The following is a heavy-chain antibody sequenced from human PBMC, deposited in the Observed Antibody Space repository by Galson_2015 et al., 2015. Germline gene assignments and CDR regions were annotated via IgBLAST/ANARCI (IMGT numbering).Heavy chain of an antibody. CDR1: GFTFSSYG. CDR2: ISYDGSNK. CDR3: AKDQKLCSGWAECYYYYGMDV. V-gene: IGHV3-30*18. Sequence: SLRLSCAASGFTFSSYGMHWVRQAPGKGLEWVAVISYDGSNKYYADSVKGRFTISRDNSKNTLCLQMNSLRAEDTAVYYCAKDQKLCSGWAECYYYYGMDVWGQGTTVTVSS. D-gene: IGHD6-19*01. J-gene: IGHJ6*02.